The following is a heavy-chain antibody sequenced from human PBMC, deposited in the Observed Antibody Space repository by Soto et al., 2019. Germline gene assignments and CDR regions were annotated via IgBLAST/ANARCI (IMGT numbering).Heavy chain of an antibody. D-gene: IGHD4-17*01. CDR2: IYYSGST. V-gene: IGHV4-31*03. CDR3: ASSHDDGDYRFDY. J-gene: IGHJ4*02. Sequence: QVQLQASGPGLVKPSQTLSLTCTVSGGSISSGGYYWSWIRHHPGKGLEWIGYIYYSGSTYDNPSLKSRVTISVDTSKDHFSLTVSSVTAADTAVYYWASSHDDGDYRFDYWGQGTLVNVSS. CDR1: GGSISSGGYY.